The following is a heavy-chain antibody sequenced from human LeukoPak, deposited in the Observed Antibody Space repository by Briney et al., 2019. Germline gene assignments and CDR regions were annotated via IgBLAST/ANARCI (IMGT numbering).Heavy chain of an antibody. CDR3: AREKYYYGSGSYGLSWFDP. Sequence: SETLSLTCTVSGGSISSYYWSWIRQPPGKGLEWIGYIYYSGSTNYNPSLNSRVTISVDTSKNQFSLKLSSVTAADTAVYYCAREKYYYGSGSYGLSWFDPWGQGTLVTVSS. D-gene: IGHD3-10*01. V-gene: IGHV4-59*01. CDR2: IYYSGST. CDR1: GGSISSYY. J-gene: IGHJ5*02.